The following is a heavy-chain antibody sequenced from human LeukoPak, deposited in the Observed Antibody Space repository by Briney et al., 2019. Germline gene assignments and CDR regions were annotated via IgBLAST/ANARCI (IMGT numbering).Heavy chain of an antibody. CDR2: IYSGGST. CDR3: VKGDMAAIP. CDR1: GFTVSTSY. V-gene: IGHV3-66*01. D-gene: IGHD5-24*01. J-gene: IGHJ5*02. Sequence: PGGSLRLSCAASGFTVSTSYMSWVRQAPGKGLEWVSVIYSGGSTYYADSVKGRFTISRDNSKNTLYLQMSSLRAEDSAVYYCVKGDMAAIPWGQGTLVTVSS.